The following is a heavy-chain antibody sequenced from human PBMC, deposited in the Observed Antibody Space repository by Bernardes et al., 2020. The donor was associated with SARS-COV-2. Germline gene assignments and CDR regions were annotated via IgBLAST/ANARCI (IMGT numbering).Heavy chain of an antibody. V-gene: IGHV1-18*01. D-gene: IGHD3-3*02. CDR3: ARSPYLDGYYGMDV. J-gene: IGHJ6*02. Sequence: ASVKVSCKASGYTFTGYGITWVKQAPGQGLEWMGWISAYNGYTNSAQKLQGRVTMTTDTSTSTAYMDLRSLRSDDTAVYYCARSPYLDGYYGMDVWGQGTTVTVSS. CDR2: ISAYNGYT. CDR1: GYTFTGYG.